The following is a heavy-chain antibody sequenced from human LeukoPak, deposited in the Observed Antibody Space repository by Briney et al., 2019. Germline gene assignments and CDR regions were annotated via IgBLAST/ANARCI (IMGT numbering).Heavy chain of an antibody. CDR3: ARGKQLGPFDY. CDR2: IIPIFGTA. V-gene: IGHV1-69*13. D-gene: IGHD6-6*01. CDR1: GGTFSSYA. J-gene: IGHJ4*02. Sequence: SVKVSCKASGGTFSSYAIGWVRQAPGQGLEWMGGIIPIFGTANYAQKFQGRVTITADESTSTAYMELGSLRSGDTAVYYCARGKQLGPFDYWGQGTLVTVSS.